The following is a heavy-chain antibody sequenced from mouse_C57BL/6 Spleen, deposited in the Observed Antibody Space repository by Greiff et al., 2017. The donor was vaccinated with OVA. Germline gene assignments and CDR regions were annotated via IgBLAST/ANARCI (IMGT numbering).Heavy chain of an antibody. CDR1: GYTFTDYY. CDR3: ARGVYYYGSSLYYAMDY. J-gene: IGHJ4*01. D-gene: IGHD1-1*01. CDR2: INPNNGGT. Sequence: EVQLQQSGPELVKPGASVKISCKASGYTFTDYYMNWVKQSHGKSLEWIGDINPNNGGTSYNQKFKGKATLTVDKSSSTAYMELRSLTSEDSAVYYCARGVYYYGSSLYYAMDYWGQGTSVTVSS. V-gene: IGHV1-26*01.